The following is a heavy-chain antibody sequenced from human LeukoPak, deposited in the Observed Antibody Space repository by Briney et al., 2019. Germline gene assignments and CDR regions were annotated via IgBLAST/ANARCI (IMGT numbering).Heavy chain of an antibody. V-gene: IGHV1-18*01. D-gene: IGHD3-10*01. CDR3: ARVFMARGDHDY. CDR1: GGTFSSYA. J-gene: IGHJ4*02. Sequence: ASVKVSCKASGGTFSSYAISWVRQAPGQGLEWMGWISAYNGNTNYAQKLQGRVTMTTDTSTSTAYMELRSLRSDDTAVYYCARVFMARGDHDYWGQGTLVTVSS. CDR2: ISAYNGNT.